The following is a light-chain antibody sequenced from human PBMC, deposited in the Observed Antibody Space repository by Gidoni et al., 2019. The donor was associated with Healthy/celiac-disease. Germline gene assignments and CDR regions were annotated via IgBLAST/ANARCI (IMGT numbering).Light chain of an antibody. Sequence: EIVLTQSPGTLSLSPGERATLSCRASQSVSSSYLAWYQQKPGQAPRLLIYGASSRATGIPDRFSGSGSGTDFTLTISRLEPEDFAVYYCQQYGSSLWTFXQXTKVEI. CDR3: QQYGSSLWT. CDR2: GAS. J-gene: IGKJ1*01. V-gene: IGKV3-20*01. CDR1: QSVSSSY.